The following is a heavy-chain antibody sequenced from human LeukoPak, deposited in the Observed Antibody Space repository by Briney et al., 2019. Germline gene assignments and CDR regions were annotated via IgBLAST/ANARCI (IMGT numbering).Heavy chain of an antibody. CDR1: GVSITSHY. J-gene: IGHJ5*02. V-gene: IGHV4-59*11. CDR2: VYYNGST. D-gene: IGHD3-10*01. CDR3: ARVRGGVRGVISFDP. Sequence: SETLSLTCTVTGVSITSHYWSWIRLPPGKGLEWIGYVYYNGSTKYNPSLKSRVTISVDTSKKQFSLKLSSVTAADTAVYYCARVRGGVRGVISFDPWGQGRLVTVSS.